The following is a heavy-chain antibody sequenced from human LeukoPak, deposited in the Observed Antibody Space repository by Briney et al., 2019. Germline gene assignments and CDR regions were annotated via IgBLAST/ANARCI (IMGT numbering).Heavy chain of an antibody. CDR3: ARLSGRDFDF. CDR2: IYPGDSDT. Sequence: GESLKISCKGSGYSFTSYWIGWVRQMPGKGLEWMGIIYPGDSDTRYSPSFQGQVSITVDKSINTAYLQWSSLKASDTAMYYCARLSGRDFDFWGQGTLVTVSS. D-gene: IGHD1-26*01. CDR1: GYSFTSYW. V-gene: IGHV5-51*01. J-gene: IGHJ4*02.